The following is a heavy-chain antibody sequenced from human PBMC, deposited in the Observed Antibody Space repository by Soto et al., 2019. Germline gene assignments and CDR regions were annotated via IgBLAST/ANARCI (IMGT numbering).Heavy chain of an antibody. CDR3: AKDRWHSVVVTLPFFDY. Sequence: EVQLLESGGGLVQPGGSLRLSCAASGFTFSSYAMSWVRQAPGKGLEWVSAISGSGGSTYYADSVKGRFTISRDNSKNTLYLQMNSLRAEDTAVYYCAKDRWHSVVVTLPFFDYWGQGTLVTVSS. V-gene: IGHV3-23*01. D-gene: IGHD2-21*02. CDR2: ISGSGGST. J-gene: IGHJ4*02. CDR1: GFTFSSYA.